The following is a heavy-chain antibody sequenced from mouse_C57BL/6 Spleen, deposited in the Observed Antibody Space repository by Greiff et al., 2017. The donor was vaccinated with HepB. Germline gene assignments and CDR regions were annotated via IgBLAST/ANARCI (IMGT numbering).Heavy chain of an antibody. CDR1: GFPFSDYY. CDR3: ARDDYDEGGYWYFDV. D-gene: IGHD2-4*01. V-gene: IGHV5-16*01. CDR2: INYDGSST. J-gene: IGHJ1*03. Sequence: VESPGFFFQPGSPPKLSCTASGFPFSDYYTAWVRQVPEKGLEWVANINYDGSSTYYLDSLKSRFIISRDNAKNILYLQMSSLKSEDTATYYCARDDYDEGGYWYFDVWGTGTTVTVSS.